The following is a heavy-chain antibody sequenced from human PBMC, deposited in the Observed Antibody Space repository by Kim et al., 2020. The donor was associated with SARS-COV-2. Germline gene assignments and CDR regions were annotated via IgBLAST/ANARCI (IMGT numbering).Heavy chain of an antibody. Sequence: SETLSLTCTVSGGSISNSFNYWGWIRQPPGKGREWLGSVYHSGSTYENPSLNSRVTVSVETSTNKFSLKLPSVTAADTAVYYCARLTQDSSGFVDYWGKGILVTVSS. D-gene: IGHD3-22*01. CDR3: ARLTQDSSGFVDY. J-gene: IGHJ4*02. CDR2: VYHSGST. V-gene: IGHV4-39*01. CDR1: GGSISNSFNY.